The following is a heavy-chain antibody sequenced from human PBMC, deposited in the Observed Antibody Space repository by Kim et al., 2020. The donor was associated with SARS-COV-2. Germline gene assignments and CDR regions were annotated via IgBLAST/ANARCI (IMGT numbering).Heavy chain of an antibody. CDR3: ARDCLGQLDPFSYVGDYGMDV. V-gene: IGHV3-7*01. D-gene: IGHD3-16*01. CDR1: GFTFSSYW. Sequence: GGSLRLSCAASGFTFSSYWMSWVRQAPGKGLEWVANIKQDGSEKYYVDSVKGRFTISRDNAKNSLYLQMNSLRAEDTAVYYCARDCLGQLDPFSYVGDYGMDVWGQGTTVTVSS. J-gene: IGHJ6*02. CDR2: IKQDGSEK.